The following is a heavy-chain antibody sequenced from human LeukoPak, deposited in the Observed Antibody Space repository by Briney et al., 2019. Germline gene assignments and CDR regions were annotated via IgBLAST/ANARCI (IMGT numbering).Heavy chain of an antibody. CDR1: GFTFSSYE. V-gene: IGHV3-48*03. CDR3: ARGTYRIGEAGTSWFDP. D-gene: IGHD6-13*01. Sequence: GGSLRLSCAASGFTFSSYEMNWVRQAPGKGLGWASYISDSGSKRYYADSVKGRSTISRDNARNSLYLQMNSLRAEDTAVYYCARGTYRIGEAGTSWFDPWGQGTLVTVSS. J-gene: IGHJ5*02. CDR2: ISDSGSKR.